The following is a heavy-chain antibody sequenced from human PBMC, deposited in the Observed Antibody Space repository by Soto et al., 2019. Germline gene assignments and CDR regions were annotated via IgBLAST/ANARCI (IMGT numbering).Heavy chain of an antibody. CDR1: GYTFTSYD. V-gene: IGHV1-8*01. CDR3: ARGPHYYDSSGYESDY. CDR2: MNPNSGNT. D-gene: IGHD3-22*01. Sequence: QVPLVQSGAEVKKPGASVKVSCKASGYTFTSYDINWVRQATGQGLEWMGWMNPNSGNTGYAQKFQGRVTMTRNTSISTAYMELSSLRSEDTAVYYCARGPHYYDSSGYESDYWGQGTLVTVSS. J-gene: IGHJ4*02.